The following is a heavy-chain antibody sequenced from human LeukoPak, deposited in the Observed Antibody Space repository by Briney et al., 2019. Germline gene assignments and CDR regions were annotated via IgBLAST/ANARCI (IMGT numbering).Heavy chain of an antibody. CDR3: ARDSKYAFDN. V-gene: IGHV3-48*01. Sequence: GGSLRLSCAASGFTFSDYSMNWVRQAPGKGLEWISYIGIDSGNTNYADSVKGRFTISGDKAKNSLYLQMNSLRVEDTAVYCCARDSKYAFDNWGQGTLVTVSS. CDR1: GFTFSDYS. J-gene: IGHJ4*02. D-gene: IGHD2-2*01. CDR2: IGIDSGNT.